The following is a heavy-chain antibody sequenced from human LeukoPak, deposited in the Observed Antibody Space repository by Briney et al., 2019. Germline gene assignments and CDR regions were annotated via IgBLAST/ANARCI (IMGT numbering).Heavy chain of an antibody. Sequence: GGSLRLSCATSTFIVSSYYMSWVRQAPGKGLEWVSGIYGGGTIYYADSVKGRFTISRDDFENTVYLQMNSLRAEDTAVYYCARGSLDGDYAYCYYYMDVWGKGTTVTVSS. J-gene: IGHJ6*03. CDR2: IYGGGTI. CDR1: TFIVSSYY. D-gene: IGHD4-17*01. CDR3: ARGSLDGDYAYCYYYMDV. V-gene: IGHV3-53*01.